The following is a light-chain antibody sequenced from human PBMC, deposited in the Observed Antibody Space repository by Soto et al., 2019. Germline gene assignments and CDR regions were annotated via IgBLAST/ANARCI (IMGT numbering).Light chain of an antibody. Sequence: EIVLTQSPATLSLSPGERATLSYRASQSVSFYLAWYQQKPGQAPRLLIYDASHRATGVPARFSGSGSGTDFTLTISSLEPEDFAVYYCQQRSNWLYTFGQGTKVDIK. CDR1: QSVSFY. CDR3: QQRSNWLYT. J-gene: IGKJ2*01. V-gene: IGKV3-11*01. CDR2: DAS.